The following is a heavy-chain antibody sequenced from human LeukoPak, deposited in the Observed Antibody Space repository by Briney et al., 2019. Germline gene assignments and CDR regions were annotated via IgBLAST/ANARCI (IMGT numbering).Heavy chain of an antibody. CDR2: INWNGGST. Sequence: GGSLRLSCAASGFTFDDYGMSWVRQAPGKGLEWVSGINWNGGSTGYADSVKGRFTISRDNAKNSLYLQMNSLRAEDTALYYCARGLDTTPYYYDSSGYYSSVPSDYWGQGTLVTVSS. V-gene: IGHV3-20*04. CDR3: ARGLDTTPYYYDSSGYYSSVPSDY. D-gene: IGHD3-22*01. J-gene: IGHJ4*02. CDR1: GFTFDDYG.